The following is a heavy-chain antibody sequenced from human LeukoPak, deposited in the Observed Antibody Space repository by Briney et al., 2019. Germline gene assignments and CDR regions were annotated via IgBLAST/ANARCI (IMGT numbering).Heavy chain of an antibody. CDR2: IYHSGST. CDR3: ARGGGYYDSSGYYHEPLFDY. D-gene: IGHD3-22*01. V-gene: IGHV4-30-2*01. CDR1: GGAISSGGYS. J-gene: IGHJ4*02. Sequence: SQALSLTCAVSGGAISSGGYSWSWIRQPPGRGLEWIGYIYHSGSTYYNPSLKSRVPISVDRSKNQFSLKLSSVTAADTAVYYCARGGGYYDSSGYYHEPLFDYWGQGTLVTVSS.